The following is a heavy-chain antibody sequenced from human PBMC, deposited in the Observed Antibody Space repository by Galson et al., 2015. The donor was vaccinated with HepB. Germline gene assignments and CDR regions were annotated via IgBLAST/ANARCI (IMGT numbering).Heavy chain of an antibody. CDR1: GFTFINYD. V-gene: IGHV3-30*18. Sequence: SLRLSCAASGFTFINYDMHWARQAPGKGLEWVAIISYDGSNKYYTGSVKGRFTISRDNSKSTLYLQMDSLRAEDTAVYYCAKDGYYFGKNTYPRIDYWGQGTLVTVSS. CDR2: ISYDGSNK. CDR3: AKDGYYFGKNTYPRIDY. J-gene: IGHJ4*02. D-gene: IGHD3-10*01.